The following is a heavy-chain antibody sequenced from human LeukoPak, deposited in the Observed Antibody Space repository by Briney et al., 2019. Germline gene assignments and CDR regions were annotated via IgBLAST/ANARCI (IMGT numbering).Heavy chain of an antibody. Sequence: GGSLRLSCAASGFTFSSYSMNWVRQAPGKGLEWVSSISSSSSYIYYADSVKGRFNISRDNAKNSLYLQMNSLRAEDTAVYYCARDSSRYYYDSSGYHDYWGQGTLVTVSS. D-gene: IGHD3-22*01. V-gene: IGHV3-21*01. CDR2: ISSSSSYI. CDR3: ARDSSRYYYDSSGYHDY. J-gene: IGHJ4*02. CDR1: GFTFSSYS.